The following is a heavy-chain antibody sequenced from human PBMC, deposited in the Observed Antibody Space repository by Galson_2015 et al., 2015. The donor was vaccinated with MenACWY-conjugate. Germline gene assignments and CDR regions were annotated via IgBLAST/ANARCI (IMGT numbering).Heavy chain of an antibody. D-gene: IGHD4-17*01. V-gene: IGHV3-21*01. J-gene: IGHJ3*02. CDR3: ARDLGPTVTTLGAFDI. Sequence: SLRLSCAASGFTFSTYPMNWVRQGPGKGLEWVSSITTSNNYIYYADSVKGRFTISRDNAKNSLYLQMNSLRAEDTAMYYCARDLGPTVTTLGAFDIWGQGTMVTVSS. CDR1: GFTFSTYP. CDR2: ITTSNNYI.